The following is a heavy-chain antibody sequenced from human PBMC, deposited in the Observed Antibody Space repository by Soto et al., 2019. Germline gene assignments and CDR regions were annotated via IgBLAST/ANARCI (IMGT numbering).Heavy chain of an antibody. CDR2: IIPMSGAL. CDR3: ARDWGRVVREAYNYGMDV. V-gene: IGHV1-69*13. D-gene: IGHD3-16*01. Sequence: EASVKASCKASGYTFTSYGISWVRQAPGQGPEWMGGIIPMSGALKYAQKFQGRVTITADESSSIAYMELSSLRSEDTAVYYCARDWGRVVREAYNYGMDVWGQGTTVTVSS. CDR1: GYTFTSYG. J-gene: IGHJ6*02.